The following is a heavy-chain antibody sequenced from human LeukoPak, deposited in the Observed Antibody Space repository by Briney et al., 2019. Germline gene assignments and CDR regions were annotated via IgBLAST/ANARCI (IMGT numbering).Heavy chain of an antibody. CDR1: GLTFSSYS. D-gene: IGHD1-26*01. V-gene: IGHV3-53*04. CDR3: ARVLDYYYGMDV. J-gene: IGHJ6*02. CDR2: IYSGGST. Sequence: GGSLRLSCAASGLTFSSYSMNWVRQAPGKGLEWVSVIYSGGSTYYADSVKGRFTISRHNSKNTLYLQMNSLRAEDTAVYYCARVLDYYYGMDVWGQGTTVTVSS.